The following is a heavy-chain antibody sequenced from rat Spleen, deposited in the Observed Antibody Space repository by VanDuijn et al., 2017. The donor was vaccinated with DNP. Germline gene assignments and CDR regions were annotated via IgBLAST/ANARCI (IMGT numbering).Heavy chain of an antibody. J-gene: IGHJ2*01. CDR3: ARGGKLYFDY. V-gene: IGHV5S23*01. Sequence: EVQLVESGGGLVQPGRSLKLSCAASEFTFSYSDVAWVRQAPTRGLEWVASMSPSGGNTYYRDSVKGRFTVSRDNAKSTLYLQMDSLRSEDTATYYCARGGKLYFDYWGQGVMVTVSS. CDR2: MSPSGGNT. CDR1: EFTFSYSD.